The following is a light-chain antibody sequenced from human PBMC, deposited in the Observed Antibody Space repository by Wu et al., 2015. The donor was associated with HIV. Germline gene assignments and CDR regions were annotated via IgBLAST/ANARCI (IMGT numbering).Light chain of an antibody. CDR1: QXVSSNY. Sequence: TLSCRASQXVSSNYLAWYQXKPGQXPRLLIYGASSRATGIPDRFSGSGSGTDFTLTISRLEPEDFALYYCQQYGSSPKTFGQGTKVEIK. CDR2: GAS. CDR3: QQYGSSPKT. V-gene: IGKV3-20*01. J-gene: IGKJ1*01.